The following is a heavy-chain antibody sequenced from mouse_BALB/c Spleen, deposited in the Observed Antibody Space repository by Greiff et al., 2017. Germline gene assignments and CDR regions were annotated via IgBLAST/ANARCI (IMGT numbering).Heavy chain of an antibody. CDR1: GFTFSSFG. CDR3: ARSGYDGRSYYFDY. V-gene: IGHV5-17*02. Sequence: EVKVVESGGGLVQPGASRKLSCAASGFTFSSFGMHWVRQAPEKGLEWVAYISSGSSTIYYADTVKGRFTISRDNPKNTLFMQMTSLRSEDTALYYCARSGYDGRSYYFDYWGQGTTVTVAS. CDR2: ISSGSSTI. D-gene: IGHD2-2*01. J-gene: IGHJ2*01.